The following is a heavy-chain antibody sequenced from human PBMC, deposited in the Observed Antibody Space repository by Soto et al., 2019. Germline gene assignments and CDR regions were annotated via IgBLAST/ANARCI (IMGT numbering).Heavy chain of an antibody. CDR2: IYPGDSDT. Sequence: GESLKISCKGSGYSFTSYWIGWVRQMPGKGLEWMGIIYPGDSDTRYSPSFQGQVTISADKSISTAYLQWSSLKASDTAMYYCARLYDSSGYYFYYGMEVWPQGTTVTVSS. J-gene: IGHJ6*02. D-gene: IGHD3-22*01. V-gene: IGHV5-51*01. CDR3: ARLYDSSGYYFYYGMEV. CDR1: GYSFTSYW.